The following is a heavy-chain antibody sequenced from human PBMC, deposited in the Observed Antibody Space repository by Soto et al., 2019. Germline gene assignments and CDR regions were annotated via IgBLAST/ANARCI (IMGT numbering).Heavy chain of an antibody. CDR3: AKDSGSYYMEYCFDY. CDR2: ISYDGNNK. V-gene: IGHV3-30*18. D-gene: IGHD1-26*01. J-gene: IGHJ4*02. CDR1: GFTFSSYG. Sequence: QVQLVESGGGVVQPGRSLRLSCAASGFTFSSYGMHWVRQAPGKGLEWVAIISYDGNNKKYADSVKGRFTISRDSSKNTLYLQMNSLRAEDTAVYYCAKDSGSYYMEYCFDYRGQGTLVTVSS.